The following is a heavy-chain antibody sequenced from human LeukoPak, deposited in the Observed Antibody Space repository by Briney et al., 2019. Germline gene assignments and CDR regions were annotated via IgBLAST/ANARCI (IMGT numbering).Heavy chain of an antibody. Sequence: QPGGSLRLSCAASGFTVSTNYMSWVRQAPGRGLEWVSVIYSGGNTYYADSVKGRFTISGDNSKNTLYLQMNSLRADDTAVYYCARDSGTTVGYFDYWGQGTLVTVSS. CDR2: IYSGGNT. D-gene: IGHD4-23*01. CDR1: GFTVSTNY. CDR3: ARDSGTTVGYFDY. J-gene: IGHJ4*02. V-gene: IGHV3-66*01.